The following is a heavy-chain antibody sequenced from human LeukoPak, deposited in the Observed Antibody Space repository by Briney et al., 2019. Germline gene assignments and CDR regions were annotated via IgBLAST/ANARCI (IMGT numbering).Heavy chain of an antibody. CDR2: IYYSGST. CDR3: ARGRIIAPDY. V-gene: IGHV4-30-4*01. D-gene: IGHD3-10*01. CDR1: GGSISSGDYY. Sequence: PSETLSLTCTVSGGSISSGDYYWRGIRQPPGKGLEWIGYIYYSGSTYYNPSLKSRVTISVDTSKNQFSLKLSSVTAADTAVYYCARGRIIAPDYWGQGTLVTVSS. J-gene: IGHJ4*02.